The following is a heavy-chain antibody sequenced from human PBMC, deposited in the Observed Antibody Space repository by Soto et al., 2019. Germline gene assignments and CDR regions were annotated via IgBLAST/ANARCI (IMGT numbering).Heavy chain of an antibody. D-gene: IGHD6-19*01. V-gene: IGHV3-30-3*01. Sequence: QVQLVESGGGVVQPGRSLRLSCAASGFTFSSYAMHWVRQAPGKGLEWVAVISYDGSNKYYADSVKGRFTISRDNSKNTLYLQMNRLRAEDTAVYYCAGDRYSSGWYAFDIWGQGTMVTVSS. CDR2: ISYDGSNK. CDR1: GFTFSSYA. J-gene: IGHJ3*02. CDR3: AGDRYSSGWYAFDI.